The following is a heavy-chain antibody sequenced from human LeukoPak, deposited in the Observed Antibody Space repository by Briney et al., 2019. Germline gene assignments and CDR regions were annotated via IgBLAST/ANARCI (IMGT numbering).Heavy chain of an antibody. V-gene: IGHV4-34*01. CDR1: GGSFSGHY. Sequence: PSETLSLTCAVYGGSFSGHYWSWIRQPPGKGLEWIGEIHHSGSTNYNPSLKSRVTISVDTSKSQFYLWLTSVTAADTALYYCAKTKLDWLLFDFWGQGILVTVSS. CDR3: AKTKLDWLLFDF. D-gene: IGHD3-9*01. J-gene: IGHJ4*02. CDR2: IHHSGST.